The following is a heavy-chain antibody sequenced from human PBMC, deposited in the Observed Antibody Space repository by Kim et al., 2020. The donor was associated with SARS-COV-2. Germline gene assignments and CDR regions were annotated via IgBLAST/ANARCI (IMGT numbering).Heavy chain of an antibody. D-gene: IGHD4-17*01. J-gene: IGHJ4*02. CDR3: ANGLRGGKFDY. CDR2: T. V-gene: IGHV3-23*01. Sequence: TYYADSVKGRFTISRDNSKNTLYLQMNSLRAEDTAVYYCANGLRGGKFDYWGQGTLVTVSS.